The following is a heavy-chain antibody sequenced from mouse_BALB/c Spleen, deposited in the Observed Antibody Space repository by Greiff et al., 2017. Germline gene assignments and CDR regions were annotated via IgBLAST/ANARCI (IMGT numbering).Heavy chain of an antibody. CDR2: ISTYSGNT. Sequence: VQLQQSGPELVRPGVSVKISCKGSGYTFTDYAMHWVKQSHAKSLEWIGVISTYSGNTNYNQKFKGKATMTVDKSSSTAYMELARLTSEDSAIYYCARRQDRYDGMFAYWGQGTLVTVSA. CDR1: GYTFTDYA. V-gene: IGHV1-67*01. CDR3: ARRQDRYDGMFAY. J-gene: IGHJ3*01. D-gene: IGHD2-14*01.